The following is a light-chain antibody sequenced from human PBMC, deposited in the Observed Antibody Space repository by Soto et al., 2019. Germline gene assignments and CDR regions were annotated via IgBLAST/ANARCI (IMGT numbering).Light chain of an antibody. J-gene: IGKJ2*01. V-gene: IGKV3-15*01. CDR3: QQYNNWPQT. CDR2: GAS. Sequence: EIVMTQSPATLSVSPGERATLSCRASQSVSSNLAWYQQKPGQAPRLLIYGASTRATGIPARFSGSGSGTEFTLTISSLQSEDFAVCYCQQYNNWPQTLGQGTKLEIK. CDR1: QSVSSN.